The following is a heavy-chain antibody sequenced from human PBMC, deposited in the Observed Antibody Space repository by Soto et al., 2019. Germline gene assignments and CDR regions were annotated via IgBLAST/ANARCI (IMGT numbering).Heavy chain of an antibody. D-gene: IGHD4-17*01. CDR3: ARGGPVTTSYYYYMDV. Sequence: ASVKVSCKASGYTFTSYGFSWVRQAPGQGLEWMGWISAYSGNTNYAQKLQGRVTMTTDTSTSTAYMELRSLRSDDTAVYYCARGGPVTTSYYYYMDVWGKGTTVTVSS. CDR2: ISAYSGNT. V-gene: IGHV1-18*01. J-gene: IGHJ6*03. CDR1: GYTFTSYG.